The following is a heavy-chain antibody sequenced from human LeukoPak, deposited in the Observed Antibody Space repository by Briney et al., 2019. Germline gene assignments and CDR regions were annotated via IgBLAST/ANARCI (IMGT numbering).Heavy chain of an antibody. J-gene: IGHJ1*01. CDR1: GFTFSSYS. CDR2: ISSSSSYI. CDR3: ARAKVFDAEYFQH. V-gene: IGHV3-21*01. Sequence: PGGSLRLSCAASGFTFSSYSMNWVRQAPGKGLEWVSSISSSSSYIYYADSVKGRFTISRDNAKNSLYLQMNSLRAEDTAVYYCARAKVFDAEYFQHWGQGTLATVSS. D-gene: IGHD3-10*02.